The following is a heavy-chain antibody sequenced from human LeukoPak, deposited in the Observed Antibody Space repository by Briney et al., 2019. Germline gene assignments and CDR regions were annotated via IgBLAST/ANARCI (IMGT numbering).Heavy chain of an antibody. D-gene: IGHD3-10*01. CDR2: ISSSGRTK. Sequence: GGSLKLSCAASGITFSSYEMNWVRQAPGKGLEWVSYISSSGRTKYYADSVKGRFTISRDNVKNSLYLQMNSLRAEDTALYYCASGGKDYWGQGTLVTVSS. CDR3: ASGGKDY. CDR1: GITFSSYE. J-gene: IGHJ4*02. V-gene: IGHV3-48*03.